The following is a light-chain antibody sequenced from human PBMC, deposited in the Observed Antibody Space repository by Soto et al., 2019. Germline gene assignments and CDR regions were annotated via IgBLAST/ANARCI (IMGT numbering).Light chain of an antibody. J-gene: IGKJ5*01. CDR3: QQYNNWPPIT. Sequence: KTQSPSPFSPSTGGLVTITNRARLGISSNSAWFQQKPCQAPRLLIYGASTRATGIPARFSGSGSGTEFTLTISSLQSEDFAVYYCQQYNNWPPITFGQGS. CDR2: GAS. V-gene: IGKV3-15*01. CDR1: LGISSN.